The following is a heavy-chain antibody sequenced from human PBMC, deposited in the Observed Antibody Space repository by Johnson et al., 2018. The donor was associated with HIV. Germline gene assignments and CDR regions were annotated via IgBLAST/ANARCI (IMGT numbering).Heavy chain of an antibody. CDR1: GFTLSDHY. V-gene: IGHV3-72*01. J-gene: IGHJ3*02. D-gene: IGHD1-26*01. CDR3: AKDSIEWELRAFDI. Sequence: VQLVESGGGLVQPGGSLRLSCAASGFTLSDHYMDWVRQAAGKGLEWVGRTKNKANSYTTEYAASVKGRFTISRDDSKNSLYLQMNSLRAEDTAVYYCAKDSIEWELRAFDIWGQGTMVTVSS. CDR2: TKNKANSYTT.